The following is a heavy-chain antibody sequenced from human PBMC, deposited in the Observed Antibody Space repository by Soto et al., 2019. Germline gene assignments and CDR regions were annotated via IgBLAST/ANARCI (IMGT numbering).Heavy chain of an antibody. V-gene: IGHV1-69*12. CDR1: GGTFSSYA. Sequence: QVQLVQSGAEVKKPGSSVKVSCKASGGTFSSYAISWVRQAPGQGLEWMGGIIPIFGTANYAQKFQGRVTITADESTSTAYMELSSLRSEDTAVYYCASMRESGTPLSTKPDAFDIWGQGTMVTVSS. CDR2: IIPIFGTA. CDR3: ASMRESGTPLSTKPDAFDI. D-gene: IGHD2-15*01. J-gene: IGHJ3*02.